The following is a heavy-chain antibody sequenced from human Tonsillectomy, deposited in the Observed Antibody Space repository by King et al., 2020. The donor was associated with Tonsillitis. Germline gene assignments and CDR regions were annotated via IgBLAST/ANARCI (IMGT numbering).Heavy chain of an antibody. J-gene: IGHJ3*02. V-gene: IGHV1-2*04. CDR2: INPNSGGT. D-gene: IGHD3-22*01. CDR1: GYTFTGYY. Sequence: VQLVESGAEVKKPGASVKVSCTASGYTFTGYYMHWVRQAPGQGLEWMGWINPNSGGTNYAQKFQGWVTMTRDTSISTAYMELSRLRSDDTAVYYCAREGGGSGYPGPDAFDIWGQGTMVTVSS. CDR3: AREGGGSGYPGPDAFDI.